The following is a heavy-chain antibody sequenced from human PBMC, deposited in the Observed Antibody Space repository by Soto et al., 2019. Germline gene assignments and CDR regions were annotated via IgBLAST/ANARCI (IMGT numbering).Heavy chain of an antibody. V-gene: IGHV2-5*02. CDR1: GFSLRTSRVS. J-gene: IGHJ4*02. CDR2: IYWDDDK. CDR3: ALSSAYSYADY. D-gene: IGHD5-18*01. Sequence: QITLKESGPTLVKPTQTLTLTCTFSGFSLRTSRVSVGWIRQPPGKALEWLALIYWDDDKRYSPSLKSRLTITKDTSKNQVVLTMTNMDPVDTATYYCALSSAYSYADYWGQGTLVTVSS.